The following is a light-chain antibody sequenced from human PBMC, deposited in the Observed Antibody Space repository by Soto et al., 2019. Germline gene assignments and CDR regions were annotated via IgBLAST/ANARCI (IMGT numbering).Light chain of an antibody. CDR1: QSINSY. CDR2: GAS. V-gene: IGKV1-39*01. J-gene: IGKJ1*01. Sequence: DIQMTQSPSSLSASVGDRVTITCRASQSINSYLNWYQQKPGKAPKLLIYGASSLQGGVPSRFSGSGSGTDSAITASTPQPDDFTDYCGQQCYSTHRSCGQGTKVDIK. CDR3: QQCYSTHRS.